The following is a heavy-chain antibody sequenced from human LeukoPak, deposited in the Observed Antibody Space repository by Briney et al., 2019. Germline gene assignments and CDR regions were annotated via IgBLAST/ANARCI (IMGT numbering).Heavy chain of an antibody. J-gene: IGHJ6*03. CDR3: ARDGHVLYYYYMAV. D-gene: IGHD2-2*02. CDR2: INPSGCST. Sequence: ASVKVSCKASGYTFTSYYMHWVRQAPGQELDWMGIINPSGCSTSYAQKFQGRVTMNRDTSTSTVYMELSSLRSEDTAVYYCARDGHVLYYYYMAVWGKGTTVTVSS. V-gene: IGHV1-46*03. CDR1: GYTFTSYY.